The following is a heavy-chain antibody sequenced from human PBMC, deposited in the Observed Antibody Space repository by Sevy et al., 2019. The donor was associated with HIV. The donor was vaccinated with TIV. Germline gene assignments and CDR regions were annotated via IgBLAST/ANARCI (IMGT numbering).Heavy chain of an antibody. CDR2: ISGSGGST. J-gene: IGHJ6*02. V-gene: IGHV3-23*01. D-gene: IGHD2-15*01. CDR3: AKGDRSVYGIDV. Sequence: GGSLRLSCAASGFTFGTYVMNWVRQPPGKGLEWVSGISGSGGSTYYADSVKGRITISRDNSKKTVYLQMNSLRAEDTALYYCAKGDRSVYGIDVWGQGTTVTVSS. CDR1: GFTFGTYV.